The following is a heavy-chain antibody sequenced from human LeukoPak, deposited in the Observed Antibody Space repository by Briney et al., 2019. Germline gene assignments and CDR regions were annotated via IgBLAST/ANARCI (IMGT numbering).Heavy chain of an antibody. Sequence: SETLSLTCTVSGGSISSGDYYWSWIRQPPGKGLEWIGEINHSGSTNYNPSLKSRVTISVDTSKNQFSLKLSSVTAADTAVYYCARGRGIAARPQGYYGMDVWGQGTTVTVSS. CDR3: ARGRGIAARPQGYYGMDV. V-gene: IGHV4-39*07. CDR1: GGSISSGDYY. D-gene: IGHD6-6*01. J-gene: IGHJ6*02. CDR2: INHSGST.